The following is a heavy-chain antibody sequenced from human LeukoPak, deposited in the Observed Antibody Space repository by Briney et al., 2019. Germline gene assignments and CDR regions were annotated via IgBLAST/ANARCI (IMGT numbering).Heavy chain of an antibody. D-gene: IGHD5-12*01. CDR3: AREVSGLGYYYYYYMDV. CDR1: GFTFDDYG. CDR2: IKQDGSEK. Sequence: PGGSLRLSCAASGFTFDDYGMSWVRQAPGKGLEWVANIKQDGSEKDYVDSVKGRFTISRDNAKNSLYLQMNSLRAEDTAVYYCAREVSGLGYYYYYYMDVWGKGTTVTISS. J-gene: IGHJ6*03. V-gene: IGHV3-7*01.